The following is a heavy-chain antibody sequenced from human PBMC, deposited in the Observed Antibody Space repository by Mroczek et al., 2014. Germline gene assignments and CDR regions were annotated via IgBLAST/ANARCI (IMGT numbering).Heavy chain of an antibody. D-gene: IGHD3-16*01. V-gene: IGHV4-59*08. CDR2: IYNSGNT. Sequence: QVQLQQWGPGLVKPSETLSLICTVSGDSSNTEYWSWIRQSPGKGLEWIGCIYNSGNTNYNPSLKSRVTMSMDTSKNQFFLNLSSVTAADTAVYYCARRGNYVRGVDPWGQGTLVTVSS. J-gene: IGHJ5*02. CDR3: ARRGNYVRGVDP. CDR1: GDSSNTEY.